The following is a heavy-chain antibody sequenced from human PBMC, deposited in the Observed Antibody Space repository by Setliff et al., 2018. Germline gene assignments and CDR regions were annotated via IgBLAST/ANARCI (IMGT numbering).Heavy chain of an antibody. CDR1: DFSVPTVYY. CDR2: VYYRGTT. Sequence: ASETLSLTCAVSDFSVPTVYYWTWIRQPPGKGLEWIASVYYRGTTYYNPSLESRVSVSVDTSKSHVSLSLTSVTAADTALYFCARTSTGRYFDLWGRGTLVTVS. D-gene: IGHD2-2*01. CDR3: ARTSTGRYFDL. J-gene: IGHJ2*01. V-gene: IGHV4-38-2*01.